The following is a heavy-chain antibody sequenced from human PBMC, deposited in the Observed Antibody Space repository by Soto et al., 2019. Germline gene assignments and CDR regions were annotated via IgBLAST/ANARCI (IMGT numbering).Heavy chain of an antibody. D-gene: IGHD3-22*01. CDR2: IIPILGIA. V-gene: IGHV1-69*08. CDR3: ARDPTRYGSSGYYGDPNFFDP. CDR1: GGTFSSYT. J-gene: IGHJ5*02. Sequence: QVQLVQSGAEVKKPGSSVKVSCKASGGTFSSYTISWVRQAPGQGLEWMGRIIPILGIANYAQKFQGRVTITADKSPTIAYMELRSLRSEATAVYYCARDPTRYGSSGYYGDPNFFDPWGKGTLVTVSS.